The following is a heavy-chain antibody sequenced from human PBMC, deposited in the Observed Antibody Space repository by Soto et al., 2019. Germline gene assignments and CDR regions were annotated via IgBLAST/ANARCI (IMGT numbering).Heavy chain of an antibody. CDR3: ARDPPYCSGGSCYENWFDP. V-gene: IGHV3-21*01. J-gene: IGHJ5*02. CDR2: ISSSSSYI. CDR1: GFTFSSYS. Sequence: GGSLRLSCAASGFTFSSYSMNWVRQAPGKGLEWVSSISSSSSYIYYADSVKGRFTISRDNAKNSLYLQMNSLRAEDTAVYYSARDPPYCSGGSCYENWFDPWGQGTLVTVSS. D-gene: IGHD2-15*01.